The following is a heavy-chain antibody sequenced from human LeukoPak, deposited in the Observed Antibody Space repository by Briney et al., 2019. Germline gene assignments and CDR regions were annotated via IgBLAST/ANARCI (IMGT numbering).Heavy chain of an antibody. CDR3: ARYVVPAARADWFDP. CDR2: INPNSGGT. CDR1: GYTFTGYY. V-gene: IGHV1-2*02. J-gene: IGHJ5*02. D-gene: IGHD2-2*01. Sequence: ASVKVSCKASGYTFTGYYMHWVRQAPGQGLEWMGWINPNSGGTNYAQKFQGRVTMTRDTSISTAYMELSRLRSDDTAVYYCARYVVPAARADWFDPWGQGTLVTVSS.